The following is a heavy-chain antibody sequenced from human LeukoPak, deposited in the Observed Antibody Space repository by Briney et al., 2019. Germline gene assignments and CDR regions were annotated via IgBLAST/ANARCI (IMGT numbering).Heavy chain of an antibody. CDR1: GYSFTSYW. V-gene: IGHV5-10-1*04. CDR3: AKPRYREYTHGRLFDF. D-gene: IGHD5-18*01. CDR2: IDPSDSYT. Sequence: HGESLRISCKGSGYSFTSYWISWVRQMPGKGLEWMGRIDPSDSYTNYSPSFQGQVTISADKSNSSAYLQWTSLKASDTAIYYCAKPRYREYTHGRLFDFWGQGTPVTVAS. J-gene: IGHJ4*02.